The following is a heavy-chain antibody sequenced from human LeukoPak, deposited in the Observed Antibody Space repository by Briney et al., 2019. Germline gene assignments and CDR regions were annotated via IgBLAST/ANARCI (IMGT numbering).Heavy chain of an antibody. CDR3: ARDQLWGWFDP. Sequence: QPGRSLRLSCAASGFTFSRYPMHWVRQAPGKGLEWVAVISYDGSNKYYADSVKGRFTISRDNSKNTLYLQMNSLRAEDTAVYYCARDQLWGWFDPWGQGTLVTVSS. V-gene: IGHV3-30*04. J-gene: IGHJ5*02. D-gene: IGHD5-18*01. CDR2: ISYDGSNK. CDR1: GFTFSRYP.